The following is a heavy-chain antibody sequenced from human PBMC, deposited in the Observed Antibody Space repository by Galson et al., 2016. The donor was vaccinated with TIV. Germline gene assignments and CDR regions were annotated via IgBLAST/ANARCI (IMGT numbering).Heavy chain of an antibody. CDR2: TYYRSKWYN. J-gene: IGHJ4*02. D-gene: IGHD3-3*01. Sequence: CAISGDSVSSHSAAWNWIRQSPSRGLEWLGRTYYRSKWYNGYALSVKSRITINPDTSKNQVSLQLHSVTPEDTAVYYCARATPSVFGVVMTLDYWGQGTLVTVSS. CDR3: ARATPSVFGVVMTLDY. V-gene: IGHV6-1*01. CDR1: GDSVSSHSAA.